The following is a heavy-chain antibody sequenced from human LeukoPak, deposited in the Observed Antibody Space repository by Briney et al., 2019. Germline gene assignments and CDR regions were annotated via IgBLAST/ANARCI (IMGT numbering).Heavy chain of an antibody. V-gene: IGHV1-2*02. CDR3: ARDKGYSSSWYFDY. J-gene: IGHJ4*02. CDR2: INPNSGGT. CDR1: GYTFTGYY. Sequence: ASVKVSCKASGYTFTGYYMHWVRQAPGQGLEWMGWINPNSGGTNYAQKFQGRVTMTRDTSISTAYMELSRLRSDDTAVYYCARDKGYSSSWYFDYRGQGTLVTVSS. D-gene: IGHD6-13*01.